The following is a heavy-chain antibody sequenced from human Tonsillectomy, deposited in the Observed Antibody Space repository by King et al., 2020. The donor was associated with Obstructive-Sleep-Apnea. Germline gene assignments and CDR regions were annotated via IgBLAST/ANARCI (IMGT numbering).Heavy chain of an antibody. CDR3: AKDISSARAYYFDT. CDR1: GFTFDDYV. Sequence: DVQLVESGGGLVQPGTSLRLSCTASGFTFDDYVLHWVRQAPGKGLEWVSGISWNSVNVGYADSVKGRFTISRDNAKNSLFLQMNSLRADDTAFYYCAKDISSARAYYFDTWGQGTLVTVSS. D-gene: IGHD2/OR15-2a*01. CDR2: ISWNSVNV. J-gene: IGHJ4*02. V-gene: IGHV3-9*01.